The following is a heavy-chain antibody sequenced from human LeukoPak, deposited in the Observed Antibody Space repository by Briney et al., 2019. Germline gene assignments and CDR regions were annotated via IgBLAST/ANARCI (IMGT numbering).Heavy chain of an antibody. J-gene: IGHJ4*02. CDR3: ARESGAGYCSSTSCHKGYYFDY. V-gene: IGHV4-31*03. D-gene: IGHD2-2*02. Sequence: SQTLSLTCTVSGGSISSGSYYWSWIRQHPGKGLEWIGYIYYSGSTYYNPSLKSRVTISVDTSKNQFSLKLSSVTAADTAVYYCARESGAGYCSSTSCHKGYYFDYWGQGTLVTVSS. CDR1: GGSISSGSYY. CDR2: IYYSGST.